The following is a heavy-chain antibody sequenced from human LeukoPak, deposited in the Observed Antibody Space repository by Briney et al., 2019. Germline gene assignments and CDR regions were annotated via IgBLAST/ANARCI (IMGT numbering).Heavy chain of an antibody. J-gene: IGHJ3*02. D-gene: IGHD2-2*01. V-gene: IGHV4-34*01. CDR2: INHSGST. Sequence: SETLSLTCAVYGGSFSGYYWSWIRQPPGKGLEWIGEINHSGSTNYNPSLKSRVTISGDTSKKQFSLKVSSVTAADTAVYYCARGRCSSTSCYARARHDAFDIWGQGTMVTVSS. CDR3: ARGRCSSTSCYARARHDAFDI. CDR1: GGSFSGYY.